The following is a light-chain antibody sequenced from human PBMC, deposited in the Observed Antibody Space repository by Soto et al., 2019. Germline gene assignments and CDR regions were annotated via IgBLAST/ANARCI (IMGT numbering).Light chain of an antibody. V-gene: IGLV2-11*01. CDR1: SSDVGGYNY. CDR3: CSYAGYYALV. CDR2: GVT. Sequence: QSALTQPRSVSGSPGQSVTISCSGTSSDVGGYNYVSWYQQHPGKAPKLVIYGVTKRPSGVPDRFSGSKSGNTASLTISGLQTEDEGDYYCCSYAGYYALVFGEGTKLIVL. J-gene: IGLJ3*02.